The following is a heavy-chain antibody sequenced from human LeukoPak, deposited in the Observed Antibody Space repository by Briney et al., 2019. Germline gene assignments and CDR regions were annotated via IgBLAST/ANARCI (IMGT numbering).Heavy chain of an antibody. CDR3: TKERADTSFDY. V-gene: IGHV3-9*01. J-gene: IGHJ4*02. Sequence: SLRLSCAASGFTFDDYAMHWVRQAPGKGLEWVSGISWNSGSIGYADSVKGRFTISRDNAKNSLYLQMNSLRAEDTALYYCTKERADTSFDYWGQGTLATVFS. CDR2: ISWNSGSI. CDR1: GFTFDDYA. D-gene: IGHD6-19*01.